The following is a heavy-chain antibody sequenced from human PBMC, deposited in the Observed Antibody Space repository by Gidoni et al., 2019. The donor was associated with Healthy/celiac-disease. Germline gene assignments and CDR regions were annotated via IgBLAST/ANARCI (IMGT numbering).Heavy chain of an antibody. CDR1: GFTLSSYA. D-gene: IGHD2-21*02. V-gene: IGHV3-30-3*01. J-gene: IGHJ4*02. CDR2: ISYDGSNK. Sequence: QVQLVESGGGVVQPGRSLRLSCAASGFTLSSYAMHWVRQAPGKGLEWVAVISYDGSNKYYADSVKGRFTISRDNSKNTLYLQMNSLRAEDTAVYYCARDYGGNSLDYWGQGTLVTVSS. CDR3: ARDYGGNSLDY.